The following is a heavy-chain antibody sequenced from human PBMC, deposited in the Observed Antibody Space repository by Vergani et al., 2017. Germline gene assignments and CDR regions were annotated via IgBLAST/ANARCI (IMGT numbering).Heavy chain of an antibody. Sequence: QVQLVQSGAEVKKPGASVKVSCKASGYTFTSDYMHWVRQAPGQGLEWMGIINPSGGSTSYAQKFQGRVTMTRDTSTSTVYMELSSLRSEDTAVYYCARDSRYCSSTSCYVGRDWFDPWGQRTLVTVSS. J-gene: IGHJ5*02. CDR1: GYTFTSDY. CDR3: ARDSRYCSSTSCYVGRDWFDP. D-gene: IGHD2-2*01. CDR2: INPSGGST. V-gene: IGHV1-46*01.